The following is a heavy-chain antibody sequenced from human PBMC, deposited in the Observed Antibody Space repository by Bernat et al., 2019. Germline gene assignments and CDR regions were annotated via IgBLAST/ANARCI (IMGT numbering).Heavy chain of an antibody. CDR3: AKGVLLGHYYGMDV. CDR1: GFTFSSYG. D-gene: IGHD3-10*01. V-gene: IGHV3-30*18. Sequence: QVQLVESGGGVVQPGKSLRLSCTASGFTFSSYGMHWVRQAPGKGLEWVAVISYDGSNKYYADSVKGRFTISRDNSKNTLYLQMNSLRAEDTAVYYCAKGVLLGHYYGMDVWGQVTKVTVSS. J-gene: IGHJ6*02. CDR2: ISYDGSNK.